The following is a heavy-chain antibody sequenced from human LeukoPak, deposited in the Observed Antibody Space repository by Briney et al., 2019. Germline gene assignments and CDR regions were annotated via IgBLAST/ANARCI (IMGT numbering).Heavy chain of an antibody. CDR3: ARDLRLVRGVKDDY. CDR2: ISSSGATM. Sequence: GSLRLSCAASGFTFSSYEMNWVRQAPGKGLEWVSYISSSGATMYYADSVKGRFTISRDNAKNSLYLQMNSLRDEDTAVYYCARDLRLVRGVKDDYWGQGTLVTVSS. V-gene: IGHV3-48*03. CDR1: GFTFSSYE. J-gene: IGHJ4*02. D-gene: IGHD3-10*01.